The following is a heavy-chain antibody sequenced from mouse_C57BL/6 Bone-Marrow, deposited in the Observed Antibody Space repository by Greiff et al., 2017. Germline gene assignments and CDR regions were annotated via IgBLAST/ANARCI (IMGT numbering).Heavy chain of an antibody. Sequence: QVQLQQSGAELVRPGASVKLSCKASGYTFTDYYINWVKQRPGQGLEWIARIYPGSGNTYYNEKFKGKATLTAEKSSSTAYMQLSSLTSEDSAVYFCARGDIYYGYDDYAMDYWGQGTSVTVSS. CDR3: ARGDIYYGYDDYAMDY. J-gene: IGHJ4*01. CDR1: GYTFTDYY. CDR2: IYPGSGNT. V-gene: IGHV1-76*01. D-gene: IGHD2-2*01.